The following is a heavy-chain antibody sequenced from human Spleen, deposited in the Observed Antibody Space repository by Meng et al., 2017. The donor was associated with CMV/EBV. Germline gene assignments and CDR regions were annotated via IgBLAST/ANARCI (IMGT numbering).Heavy chain of an antibody. CDR1: GYTFTGYY. D-gene: IGHD2-2*01. CDR3: ARLRCSTSCPNEDYYYYGMDV. Sequence: ASVKVSCKASGYTFTGYYLHWVRQAPGQGLEWMGWINPNSGGTNYAQKFQGRVTMTRDTSISTAYMELSSLRSEDTAVYYCARLRCSTSCPNEDYYYYGMDVWGQGTTVTVSS. CDR2: INPNSGGT. J-gene: IGHJ6*02. V-gene: IGHV1-2*02.